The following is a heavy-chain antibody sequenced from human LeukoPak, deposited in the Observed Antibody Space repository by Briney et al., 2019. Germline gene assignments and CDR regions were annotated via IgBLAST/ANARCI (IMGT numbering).Heavy chain of an antibody. CDR2: ISGSGGST. CDR1: GFTFSSYA. CDR3: ARDLCWGCFDD. D-gene: IGHD3-10*02. V-gene: IGHV3-23*01. Sequence: GGSLRLSCAASGFTFSSYAMSWVRQAPGKGLEWVSAISGSGGSTYYADSVKGRFTISRDNSRNTLYLQMNSLRVDDTAVYYCARDLCWGCFDDWGQGNLVTVSS. J-gene: IGHJ4*02.